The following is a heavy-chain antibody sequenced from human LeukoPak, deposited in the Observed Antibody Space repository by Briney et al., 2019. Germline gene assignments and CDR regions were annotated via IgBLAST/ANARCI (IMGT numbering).Heavy chain of an antibody. CDR1: GGSFSGYY. J-gene: IGHJ4*02. CDR3: ARFTRYCSSTSCYLFDY. Sequence: SETLSLTCAVYGGSFSGYYWSWIRRPPGKGLEWIGEISHSGSTNYNPSLKSRVTISVDTSKNQFSLKLSSVTAADTAVYYCARFTRYCSSTSCYLFDYWGQGTLVTVSS. CDR2: ISHSGST. D-gene: IGHD2-2*01. V-gene: IGHV4-34*01.